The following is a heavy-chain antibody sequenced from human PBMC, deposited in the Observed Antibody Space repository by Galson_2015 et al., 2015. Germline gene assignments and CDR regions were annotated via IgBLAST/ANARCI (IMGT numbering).Heavy chain of an antibody. D-gene: IGHD3-10*01. CDR2: MTVSGSTT. Sequence: SLRLSCAASGFTLNSYGMTWVRQAPGKGLEWVASMTVSGSTTSYADSVRGRFTISRDNPKNTLYLQMFGLRVEDTAIYYCAKDPTVHYIGAFDTLGQLTMLSAPS. J-gene: IGHJ3*02. CDR1: GFTLNSYG. CDR3: AKDPTVHYIGAFDT. V-gene: IGHV3-23*01.